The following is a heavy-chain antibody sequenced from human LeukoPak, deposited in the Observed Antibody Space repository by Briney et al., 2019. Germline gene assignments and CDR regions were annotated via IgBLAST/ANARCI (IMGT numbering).Heavy chain of an antibody. J-gene: IGHJ4*02. D-gene: IGHD5-18*01. Sequence: GGSLRLSCSASGFTFSSYTMNWVRQAPGKGLEWVSYISTGGSISYADSVKGRFTISRDNAKNSLYLQMNSLRDEDTAVYYCARMIDYNYGYAFDYWGQGTLVTVSS. V-gene: IGHV3-48*02. CDR2: ISTGGSI. CDR3: ARMIDYNYGYAFDY. CDR1: GFTFSSYT.